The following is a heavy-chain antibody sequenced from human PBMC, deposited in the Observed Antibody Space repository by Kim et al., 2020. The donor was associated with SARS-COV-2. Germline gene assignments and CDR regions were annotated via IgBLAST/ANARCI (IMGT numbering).Heavy chain of an antibody. CDR2: IIPIFGTA. Sequence: SVKVSCKASGGTFSSYAISWVRQAPGQGLEWMGGIIPIFGTANYAQKFQGRVTITADESTSTAYMELSSLRSEDTAVYYCARGAEKPPHGYYYYGMDVWGQGTTVTVSS. J-gene: IGHJ6*02. D-gene: IGHD4-17*01. CDR1: GGTFSSYA. CDR3: ARGAEKPPHGYYYYGMDV. V-gene: IGHV1-69*13.